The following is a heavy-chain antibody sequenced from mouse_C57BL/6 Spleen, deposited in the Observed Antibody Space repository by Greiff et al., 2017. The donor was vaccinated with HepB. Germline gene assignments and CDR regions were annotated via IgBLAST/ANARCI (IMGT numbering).Heavy chain of an antibody. CDR2: IDPNSGGT. V-gene: IGHV1-72*01. CDR1: GYTFTSYW. D-gene: IGHD1-1*01. CDR3: ARREGDYYGSSYWYFDV. Sequence: QVQLQQPGAELVKPGASVKLSCKASGYTFTSYWMHWVKQRPGRGLEWIGRIDPNSGGTKYNEKFKSKATLTVDKPSSTAYMQLSSLTSEDSAVYYCARREGDYYGSSYWYFDVWGTGTTVTVSS. J-gene: IGHJ1*03.